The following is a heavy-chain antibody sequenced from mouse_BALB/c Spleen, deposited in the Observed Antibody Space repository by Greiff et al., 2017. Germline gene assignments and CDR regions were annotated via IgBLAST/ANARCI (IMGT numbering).Heavy chain of an antibody. J-gene: IGHJ4*01. Sequence: EVKLEESGGGLVQPGGSRKLSCAASGFTFSSFGMHWVRQAPEKGLEWVAYISSGSSTIYYADTVKGRFTISRDNPKNTLFLQMTSLRSEDTAMYYCARSRGNYAYYAMDYWGQGTSVTVSS. V-gene: IGHV5-17*02. CDR3: ARSRGNYAYYAMDY. CDR1: GFTFSSFG. CDR2: ISSGSSTI. D-gene: IGHD2-1*01.